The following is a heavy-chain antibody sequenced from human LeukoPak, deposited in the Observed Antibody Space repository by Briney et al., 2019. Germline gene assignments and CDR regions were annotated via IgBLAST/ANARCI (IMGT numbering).Heavy chain of an antibody. CDR2: ISSSSSYI. CDR1: GFTFSSYS. V-gene: IGHV3-21*01. Sequence: PGGSLRLSCAASGFTFSSYSMNWVRQAPGKGLEWVSSISSSSSYIYYADSVKGRFTISRDNAKNSLYLQMNSLRAEDTAVYYCARYPLYGDSNFDYWGQGTLVTVSS. CDR3: ARYPLYGDSNFDY. D-gene: IGHD4-17*01. J-gene: IGHJ4*02.